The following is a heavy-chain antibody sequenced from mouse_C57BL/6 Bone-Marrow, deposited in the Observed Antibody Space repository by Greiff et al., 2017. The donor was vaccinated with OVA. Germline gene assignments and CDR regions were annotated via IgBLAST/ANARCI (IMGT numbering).Heavy chain of an antibody. V-gene: IGHV1-81*01. Sequence: LVESGAELARPGASVKLSCKASGYTFTSYGISWVKQRTGQGLEWIGEIYPRSGNTYYNEKFKGKATLTADKSSSTAYMELRSLTSEDSAVYFCARGYYGNYVGYWYFDVWGTGTTVTVSS. CDR1: GYTFTSYG. CDR3: ARGYYGNYVGYWYFDV. CDR2: IYPRSGNT. D-gene: IGHD2-1*01. J-gene: IGHJ1*03.